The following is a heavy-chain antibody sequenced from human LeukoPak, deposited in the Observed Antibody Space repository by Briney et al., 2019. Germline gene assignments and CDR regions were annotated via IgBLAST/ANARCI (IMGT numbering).Heavy chain of an antibody. V-gene: IGHV2-70*11. J-gene: IGHJ4*02. D-gene: IGHD3-10*01. CDR1: GFSLGTSGMC. CDR2: IDWDDDK. Sequence: SGPTLVNPTQTLTLTCTFSGFSLGTSGMCVSWIRQPPGKALEWLARIDWDDDKYYSTSLKTRLTISKDTSKNQVVLTMTNMDPVDTASYYCARTPGEWFGELFDYWGQGTLVTVSS. CDR3: ARTPGEWFGELFDY.